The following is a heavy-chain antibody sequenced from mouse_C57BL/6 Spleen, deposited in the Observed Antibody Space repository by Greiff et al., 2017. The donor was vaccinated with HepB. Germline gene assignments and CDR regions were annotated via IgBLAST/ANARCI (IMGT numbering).Heavy chain of an antibody. J-gene: IGHJ4*01. CDR1: GFSFTSYG. V-gene: IGHV2-6*03. Sequence: QVQLQQSGPGLVAPSQSLSITCTVSGFSFTSYGVHWVRQPPGKGLEWLVVIWSDGSTTYNSALKSRLSISKDNSKSQVFLKMNSLQTDDTAMYYCARPLDGQGYYAMDYWGQGTSVTVSS. CDR2: IWSDGST. D-gene: IGHD1-2*01. CDR3: ARPLDGQGYYAMDY.